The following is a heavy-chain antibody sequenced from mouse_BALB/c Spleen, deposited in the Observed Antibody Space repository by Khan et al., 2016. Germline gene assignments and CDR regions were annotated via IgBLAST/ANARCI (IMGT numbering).Heavy chain of an antibody. D-gene: IGHD2-4*01. J-gene: IGHJ1*01. CDR3: ARPGLPHWYFDV. CDR2: ISSGGDFT. Sequence: VQLKESGGGLVKPGGSLKLSCAGSGFAFSRYDMSWVRQTPEKRLEWVAFISSGGDFTYFPDTMSGRFTISRDNTNNTLHLQMSSLRSDDTAIYYCARPGLPHWYFDVWGAGTTVTVSS. CDR1: GFAFSRYD. V-gene: IGHV5-12-1*01.